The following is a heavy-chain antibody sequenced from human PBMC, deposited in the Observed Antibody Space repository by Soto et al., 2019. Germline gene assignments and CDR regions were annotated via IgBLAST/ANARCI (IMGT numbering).Heavy chain of an antibody. CDR3: ARDSLRPGGYYYYYYGMDV. V-gene: IGHV1-3*01. CDR1: GYTFTSYA. D-gene: IGHD4-17*01. J-gene: IGHJ6*02. Sequence: EASVKVSCKASGYTFTSYAMHWVRQAPGQRLEWMGWINAGNGNTKYSQKFQGRVTITRDTSASTAYMELSSLRSEDTAVYYCARDSLRPGGYYYYYYGMDVWGQGTTVTVSS. CDR2: INAGNGNT.